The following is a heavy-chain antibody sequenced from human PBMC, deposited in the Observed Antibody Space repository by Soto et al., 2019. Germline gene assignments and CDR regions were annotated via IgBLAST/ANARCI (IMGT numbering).Heavy chain of an antibody. CDR1: GGSISSGGYY. CDR2: IYYSGST. V-gene: IGHV4-31*03. J-gene: IGHJ6*02. Sequence: QVQLQEPGPGLAKPSQTLSLTCTVSGGSISSGGYYWSWIRQHPGKGLEWIGYIYYSGSTYYNPSLKSRVTISVDTSKNQLSLKLSSVTAADTAVYYCARGRPTYYYGSGSYRPSGMDVWGQGTTVTVSS. CDR3: ARGRPTYYYGSGSYRPSGMDV. D-gene: IGHD3-10*01.